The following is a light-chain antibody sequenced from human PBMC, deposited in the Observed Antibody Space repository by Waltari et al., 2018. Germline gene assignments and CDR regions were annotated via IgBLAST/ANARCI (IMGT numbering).Light chain of an antibody. CDR1: NIGRKS. V-gene: IGLV3-21*02. CDR3: QVWDSSSDHPVV. Sequence: SYVLTQPPSVSVAPGQPARITCGGNNIGRKSVHRYQQKPGQAPVLVIYDDSDRPSGIPARFSGSNSGNTATLTISRVEAGDEADYYCQVWDSSSDHPVVFGGGTKLTVL. J-gene: IGLJ2*01. CDR2: DDS.